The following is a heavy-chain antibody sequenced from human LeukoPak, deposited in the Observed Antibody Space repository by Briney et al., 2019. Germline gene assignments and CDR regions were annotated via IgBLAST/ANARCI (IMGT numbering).Heavy chain of an antibody. CDR3: ARGRVVTIFGVVIIKSPPYFDY. CDR1: GGSISSGGYS. J-gene: IGHJ4*02. V-gene: IGHV4-30-2*01. D-gene: IGHD3-3*01. CDR2: INHSGST. Sequence: SETLSLTCAVSGGSISSGGYSWSWIRQPPGKGLEWIGEINHSGSTNYNSSLKSRVTISVDTSKNQFSLKLSSVTAADTAVYYCARGRVVTIFGVVIIKSPPYFDYWGQGTLVTVSS.